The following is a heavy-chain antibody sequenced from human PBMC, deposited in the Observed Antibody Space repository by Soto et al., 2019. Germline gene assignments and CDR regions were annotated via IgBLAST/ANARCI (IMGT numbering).Heavy chain of an antibody. V-gene: IGHV3-21*01. CDR2: ISSSSSYI. CDR1: GFTFSSYS. J-gene: IGHJ6*03. D-gene: IGHD2-8*01. Sequence: GGSLRLSCAASGFTFSSYSMNWFRQAPGKGLEWVSSISSSSSYIYYADSVKGRFTISRDNAKNSLYLQMNSLRAEDTAVYYCARTGPICTNGVCYTGLSYMDVWGNGTTVTVSS. CDR3: ARTGPICTNGVCYTGLSYMDV.